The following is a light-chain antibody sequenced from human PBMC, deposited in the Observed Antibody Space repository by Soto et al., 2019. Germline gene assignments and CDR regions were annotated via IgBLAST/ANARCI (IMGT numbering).Light chain of an antibody. V-gene: IGKV3-20*01. J-gene: IGKJ1*01. CDR2: GVS. CDR1: QSVSSIY. CDR3: ELSAIPPRT. Sequence: EMVLSKSPGTLSLSPGERATLSCRASQSVSSIYFAWYQQKRGQAPRLLIYGVSSRATGIPDRFSGSGSGTDFTLTISRLEPEDSAVYYCELSAIPPRTFAQGANVDI.